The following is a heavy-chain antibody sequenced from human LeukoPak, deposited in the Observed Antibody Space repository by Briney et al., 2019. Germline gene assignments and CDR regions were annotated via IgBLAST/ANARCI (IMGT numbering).Heavy chain of an antibody. J-gene: IGHJ6*02. V-gene: IGHV1-69*04. CDR3: AREVGATTGYYYGMDV. CDR1: GGTFTSYT. CDR2: IIPILGIA. Sequence: SVKVSCKASGGTFTSYTISWVRQAPGQGLEWMGRIIPILGIANYAQKFQGRVTITADKSTSTAYMELSSLRSEDTAVYYCAREVGATTGYYYGMDVWGQGTTVTVSS. D-gene: IGHD1-26*01.